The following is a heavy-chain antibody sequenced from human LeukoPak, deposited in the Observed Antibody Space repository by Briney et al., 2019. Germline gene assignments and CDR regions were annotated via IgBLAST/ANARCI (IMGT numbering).Heavy chain of an antibody. J-gene: IGHJ4*02. D-gene: IGHD1-26*01. CDR2: IYTSGST. CDR3: ARDRFEVGATTYFDY. V-gene: IGHV4-4*07. Sequence: PSETLSLTCTVSGGSISSYYWSWIRQPAGKGLEWIGRIYTSGSTNYNPSLKSRVTMSVDTPKNQFSLKLSSVTAADTAVYYCARDRFEVGATTYFDYWGQGTLVTVSS. CDR1: GGSISSYY.